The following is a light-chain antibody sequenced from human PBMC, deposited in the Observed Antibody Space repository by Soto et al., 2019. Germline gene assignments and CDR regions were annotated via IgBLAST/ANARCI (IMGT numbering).Light chain of an antibody. CDR3: FSFTTTSTHV. V-gene: IGLV2-8*01. CDR1: SSDVGGYNY. CDR2: EVT. J-gene: IGLJ1*01. Sequence: QSVLTQPPSASGSPGQSVTISCTGTSSDVGGYNYVSWYQQHPGKAPKLMIYEVTKRPSGVPDRFSGSKSGNTASLTVSGLQAEDEADYFRFSFTTTSTHVFGTGTKVTVL.